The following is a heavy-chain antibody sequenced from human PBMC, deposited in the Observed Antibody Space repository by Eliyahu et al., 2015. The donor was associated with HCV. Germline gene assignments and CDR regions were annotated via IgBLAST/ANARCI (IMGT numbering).Heavy chain of an antibody. V-gene: IGHV3-13*01. CDR1: GFPFXSYD. CDR3: ARAKNGDYDGDYYGMDV. Sequence: EVQLVESGGGLVQPGGSLRLSCAASGFPFXSYDMHWVRXATGKGLXWVSAIGTAGDTYYPGSXKGRFTISRENAKNSLYLQMNSLRAGDTAVYYCARAKNGDYDGDYYGMDVWGQGTTVTVSS. CDR2: IGTAGDT. J-gene: IGHJ6*02. D-gene: IGHD4-17*01.